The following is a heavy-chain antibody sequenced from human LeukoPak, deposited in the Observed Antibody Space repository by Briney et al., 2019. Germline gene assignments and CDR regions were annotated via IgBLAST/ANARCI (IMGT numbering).Heavy chain of an antibody. CDR3: AKDGRYCSSITCYQYFDF. CDR2: ISGGGGNT. CDR1: GFTFSNYG. J-gene: IGHJ4*02. Sequence: GGSLRLSCAASGFTFSNYGMNWVRQAPGKGLEWVSSISGGGGNTDYADSVKGRFTISRDSSKNTLYLQMNSLRAEDTAVYYCAKDGRYCSSITCYQYFDFWGQGALVTVSS. V-gene: IGHV3-23*01. D-gene: IGHD2-2*01.